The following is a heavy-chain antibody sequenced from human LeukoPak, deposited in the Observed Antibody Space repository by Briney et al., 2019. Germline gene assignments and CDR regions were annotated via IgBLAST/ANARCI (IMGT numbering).Heavy chain of an antibody. CDR2: IIPIFGTA. J-gene: IGHJ4*02. CDR1: GGTFSSYA. V-gene: IGHV1-69*06. D-gene: IGHD6-13*01. CDR3: ARVGNTAAADY. Sequence: AASVKVSCKASGGTFSSYAISWVRQAPGQGLEWMGGIIPIFGTANYAQKFQGRVTITADKSTSTAYMELSSLRSEDTAVYYCARVGNTAAADYWGQGTLVTVSS.